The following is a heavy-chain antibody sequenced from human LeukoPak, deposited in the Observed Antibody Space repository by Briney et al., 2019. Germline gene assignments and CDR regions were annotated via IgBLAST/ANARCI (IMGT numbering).Heavy chain of an antibody. CDR2: INQDGSAK. J-gene: IGHJ4*02. CDR1: RFTFSNYW. Sequence: GGSLRLSCAASRFTFSNYWMSWVRQAPGKGLEWVANINQDGSAKYYVDSMEGRFTISRDNAKNSLYLQMNSLRAEDTAVYYCGRAVSTGTVDYWGQGTLVTVSS. D-gene: IGHD1-1*01. V-gene: IGHV3-7*01. CDR3: GRAVSTGTVDY.